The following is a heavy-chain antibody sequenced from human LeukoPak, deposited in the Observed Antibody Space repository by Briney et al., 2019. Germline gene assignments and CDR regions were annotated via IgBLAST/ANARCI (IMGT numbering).Heavy chain of an antibody. V-gene: IGHV4-31*03. D-gene: IGHD3-22*01. Sequence: SETLSLTCTVSGGSISSGGYYWSWIRQHPGKGLEWSGYIYYSGSTYYNPSLKSRVTISVDTSKNQFSLKLSSVTAADTAVYYCARADKYYDSSGIDYWGQGTLVTVSS. CDR3: ARADKYYDSSGIDY. CDR2: IYYSGST. CDR1: GGSISSGGYY. J-gene: IGHJ4*02.